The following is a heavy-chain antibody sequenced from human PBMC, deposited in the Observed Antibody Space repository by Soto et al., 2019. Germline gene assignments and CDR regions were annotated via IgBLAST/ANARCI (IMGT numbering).Heavy chain of an antibody. CDR3: ARGAKSTDYYDSSGYYY. V-gene: IGHV1-18*01. Sequence: ASVKVSCKASGYTFTSYGISWVRQAPGQGLEWMGWISAYNGNTNYAQKLQGRVTMTTDTSTSTAYMELRSLRSDDTAVYYCARGAKSTDYYDSSGYYYWGQGTLVTVSS. CDR1: GYTFTSYG. D-gene: IGHD3-22*01. CDR2: ISAYNGNT. J-gene: IGHJ4*02.